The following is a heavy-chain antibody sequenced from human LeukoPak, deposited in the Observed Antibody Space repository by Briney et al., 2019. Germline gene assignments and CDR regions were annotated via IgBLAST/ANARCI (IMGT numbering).Heavy chain of an antibody. CDR1: GFTLIDYN. CDR2: ISGSGRTI. D-gene: IGHD2-21*02. Sequence: GGSLRLSCAASGFTLIDYNVSWIRQAPGKGLEWVSNISGSGRTIYYADSVKGRFTISRDNAKDSLYLQMKSLRADDTAVYYCASSPPDSMVTAIFFDYWGQGTLVTVSS. CDR3: ASSPPDSMVTAIFFDY. J-gene: IGHJ4*02. V-gene: IGHV3-11*01.